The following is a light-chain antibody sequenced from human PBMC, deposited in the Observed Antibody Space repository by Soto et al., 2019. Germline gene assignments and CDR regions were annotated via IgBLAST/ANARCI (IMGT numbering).Light chain of an antibody. CDR1: SSDVGAYNF. J-gene: IGLJ2*01. V-gene: IGLV2-14*01. CDR2: EVS. Sequence: QSALTQPASVSGSPGQSITISCTGSSSDVGAYNFVSWYQQHPGKAPKLMIYEVSRRPSGVSNRFSASKSGNTASLTISGLQADDEADYYCRSYTTRSTVIIGGGTKLTVL. CDR3: RSYTTRSTVI.